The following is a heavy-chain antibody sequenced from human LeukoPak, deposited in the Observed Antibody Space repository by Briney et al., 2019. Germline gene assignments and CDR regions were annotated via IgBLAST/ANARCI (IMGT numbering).Heavy chain of an antibody. Sequence: ASVKDSCKASGYTFTSYGISWVRQAPGQGLEWMGWISGYNGNTNYAQKLQGRVTMTTDTSTSTAYMELRSLRSDDTAVYYCARDSTGSGSYYGGVDYWGQGTLVTVSS. CDR1: GYTFTSYG. D-gene: IGHD1-26*01. J-gene: IGHJ4*02. CDR2: ISGYNGNT. CDR3: ARDSTGSGSYYGGVDY. V-gene: IGHV1-18*01.